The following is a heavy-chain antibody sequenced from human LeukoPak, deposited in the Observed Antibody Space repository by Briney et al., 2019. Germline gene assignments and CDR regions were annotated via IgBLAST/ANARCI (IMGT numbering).Heavy chain of an antibody. CDR2: FDPEDGET. J-gene: IGHJ6*03. Sequence: ASVKVSCKVSGYTLTELSMHWVRQAPGKGLEWMGGFDPEDGETIYAQKFQGRVTMTTDTSTSTAYMELRSLRSDDTAVYYCARRYVGDYGYYYYYMDVWGKGTTVTVSS. D-gene: IGHD4-17*01. CDR3: ARRYVGDYGYYYYYMDV. V-gene: IGHV1-24*01. CDR1: GYTLTELS.